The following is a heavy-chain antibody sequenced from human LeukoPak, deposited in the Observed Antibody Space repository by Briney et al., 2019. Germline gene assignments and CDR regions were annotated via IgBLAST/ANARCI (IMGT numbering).Heavy chain of an antibody. CDR3: ARDVEQWLVRVYYFDY. CDR1: GFTFSTYA. V-gene: IGHV3-23*01. D-gene: IGHD6-19*01. J-gene: IGHJ4*02. CDR2: ISGGGSST. Sequence: GGSLRLSCAASGFTFSTYAMSWVRQAPGKGLEWVSAISGGGSSTYYADSVKGRFTISRDNAKNSLYLQMNSLRAEDTAVYYCARDVEQWLVRVYYFDYWGQGTLVTVSS.